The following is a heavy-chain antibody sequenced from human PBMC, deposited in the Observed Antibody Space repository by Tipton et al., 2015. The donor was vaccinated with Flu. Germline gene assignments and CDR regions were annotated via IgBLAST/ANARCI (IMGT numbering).Heavy chain of an antibody. CDR1: GFTFSSYA. Sequence: SLRLSCAASGFTFSSYAMHWVRQAPGKGLEWVAVISYDGSNKYYADSVKGRFTISRDNSKNTLYLQMNSLRAEDTAVYYCARDEVRRGGPPYYYYGMDVWGQGTTVTVSS. D-gene: IGHD3-10*01. V-gene: IGHV3-30-3*01. CDR2: ISYDGSNK. CDR3: ARDEVRRGGPPYYYYGMDV. J-gene: IGHJ6*02.